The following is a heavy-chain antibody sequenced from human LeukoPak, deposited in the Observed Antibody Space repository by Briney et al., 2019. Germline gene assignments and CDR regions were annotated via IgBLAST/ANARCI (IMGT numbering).Heavy chain of an antibody. D-gene: IGHD3-9*01. Sequence: SETLSLTCTVSGGSISSSSYYWGWIRQPPGKGLEWIGSIYYSGSTYYNPSLKSRVTISVDTSKNQFSLKLSSVTAADTAVYYCARHVYYDILTGYYNPLEFDYWGRGTLVTVSS. J-gene: IGHJ4*02. V-gene: IGHV4-39*01. CDR1: GGSISSSSYY. CDR2: IYYSGST. CDR3: ARHVYYDILTGYYNPLEFDY.